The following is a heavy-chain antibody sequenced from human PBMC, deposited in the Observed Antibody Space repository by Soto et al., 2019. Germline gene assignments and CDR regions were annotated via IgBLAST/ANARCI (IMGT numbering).Heavy chain of an antibody. D-gene: IGHD4-17*01. CDR1: GDSISTSNYY. Sequence: SETLSLTCTVSGDSISTSNYYWGWIRQPPGEGLEWIGHIFYNGGTYYNPSLKSRVTISVDTSKNQFSLKLNSITAADTAVYFCARRGGGDYLFDSWGQGMLVTVSS. CDR3: ARRGGGDYLFDS. CDR2: IFYNGGT. V-gene: IGHV4-39*01. J-gene: IGHJ4*02.